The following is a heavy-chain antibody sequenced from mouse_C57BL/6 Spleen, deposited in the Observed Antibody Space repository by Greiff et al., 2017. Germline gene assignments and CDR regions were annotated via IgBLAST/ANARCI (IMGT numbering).Heavy chain of an antibody. CDR1: GYTFTEYT. CDR2: FYPGSGSI. V-gene: IGHV1-62-2*01. Sequence: QVQLQQSGAELVKPGASVKLSCKASGYTFTEYTIHWVKQRSGQGLEWIGWFYPGSGSIKYNEKFKDKATLTADKSSSTVYMELSRLTSEDSAVYFCARHEEGGHDGYLPWFAYWGQGTLVTVSA. CDR3: ARHEEGGHDGYLPWFAY. D-gene: IGHD2-3*01. J-gene: IGHJ3*01.